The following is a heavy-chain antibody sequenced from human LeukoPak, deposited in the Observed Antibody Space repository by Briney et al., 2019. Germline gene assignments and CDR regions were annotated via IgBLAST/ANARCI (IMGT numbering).Heavy chain of an antibody. J-gene: IGHJ5*02. D-gene: IGHD5-24*01. V-gene: IGHV3-30*02. CDR3: AKGDKMAIWRRTYNWFDP. CDR1: GFTFSSYG. CDR2: IRYDGSNK. Sequence: GGSLRLSCAASGFTFSSYGMHWVRQAPGKGLEWVAFIRYDGSNKYYADSVKGRLTISRDNSKNTLYLQMNSLRAEDTAVYYCAKGDKMAIWRRTYNWFDPWGQGTLVIVSS.